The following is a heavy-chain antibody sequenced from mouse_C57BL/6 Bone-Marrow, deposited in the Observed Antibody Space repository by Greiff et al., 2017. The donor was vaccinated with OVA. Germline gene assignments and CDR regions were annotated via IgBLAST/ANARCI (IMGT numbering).Heavy chain of an antibody. V-gene: IGHV1-69*01. CDR3: ARPQYYGSKYYCDY. Sequence: VQLQQPGAELVMPGASVQLSCKASGYTFTSYWMHWVKQRPGLGLEWIGEIDPSDSSTNYNQKFKGKSTLTVDKSSSTAYMQLSSLTAEDSAVYYCARPQYYGSKYYCDYWGQGTTLTVSS. CDR2: IDPSDSST. J-gene: IGHJ2*01. CDR1: GYTFTSYW. D-gene: IGHD1-1*01.